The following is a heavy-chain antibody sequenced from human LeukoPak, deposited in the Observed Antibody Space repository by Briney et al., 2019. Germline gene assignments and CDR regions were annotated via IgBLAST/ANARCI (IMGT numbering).Heavy chain of an antibody. V-gene: IGHV4-31*03. CDR2: IYYTAGA. CDR1: GASMRSETHY. J-gene: IGHJ4*02. D-gene: IGHD4-11*01. Sequence: SQTLSLTCNVSGASMRSETHYWSWLRQHPGKGPEWIAYIYYTAGAYYNPSLESRVSISLDASENQFSLKLTSVTAADTAVYYCARVPEYSNYVDYWGQGTLVTVSS. CDR3: ARVPEYSNYVDY.